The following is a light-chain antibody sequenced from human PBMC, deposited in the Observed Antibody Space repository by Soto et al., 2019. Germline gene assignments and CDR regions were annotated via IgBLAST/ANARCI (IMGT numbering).Light chain of an antibody. Sequence: QSALTQPASVSGSPGQSITISCTGTSSDVGNYNPVSWYQQHPDKAPKLMIYEDTKRASGISSRFSGSRSGNTASLTISGLQAEDEADYYCCSYGGVSPYVFGTGTKLTVL. CDR1: SSDVGNYNP. V-gene: IGLV2-23*01. CDR3: CSYGGVSPYV. CDR2: EDT. J-gene: IGLJ1*01.